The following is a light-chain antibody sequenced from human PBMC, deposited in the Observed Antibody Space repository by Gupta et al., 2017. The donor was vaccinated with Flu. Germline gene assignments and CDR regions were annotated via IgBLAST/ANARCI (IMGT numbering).Light chain of an antibody. V-gene: IGKV3-15*01. CDR3: QQYNNWPGT. CDR2: GAS. CDR1: QSIFSN. J-gene: IGKJ1*01. Sequence: EIVMTQSPATLSVSPGERATLSCRASQSIFSNLAWHQQKPGQPPRLLIYGASTRATGIPARFSGSGSGTEFTLTITNMQSEDFALYFCQQYNNWPGTFGQGTKVEI.